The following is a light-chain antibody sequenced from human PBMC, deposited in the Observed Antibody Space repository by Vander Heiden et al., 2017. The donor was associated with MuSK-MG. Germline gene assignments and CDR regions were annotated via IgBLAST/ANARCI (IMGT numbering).Light chain of an antibody. V-gene: IGLV1-47*01. J-gene: IGLJ2*01. CDR3: AAGDDSRSGVI. CDR1: TSNIGSNT. CDR2: RDN. Sequence: SVLPQPPSASATPGQKVAISCSARTSNIGSNTVYWYQQHPGTAPKLLIYRDNKRHSGVPDRFSGSKSGTSASLAIRGRRAEEEAEYHCAAGDDSRSGVIFGGGTKLTVL.